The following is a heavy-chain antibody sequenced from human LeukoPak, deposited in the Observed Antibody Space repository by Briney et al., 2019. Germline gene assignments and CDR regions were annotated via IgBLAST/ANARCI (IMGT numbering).Heavy chain of an antibody. CDR1: GFTFSSYA. J-gene: IGHJ4*02. D-gene: IGHD4-17*01. CDR2: ISGSGGST. CDR3: AKEGYYGDYWNGMFDY. V-gene: IGHV3-23*01. Sequence: GGSLRLSCAASGFTFSSYAMSWVRQAPGKGLEWVSAISGSGGSTYYADSVKGRFSISRDNSKNTLYLQMNSLRAEDTAIYYGAKEGYYGDYWNGMFDYWGQGTLVTVSS.